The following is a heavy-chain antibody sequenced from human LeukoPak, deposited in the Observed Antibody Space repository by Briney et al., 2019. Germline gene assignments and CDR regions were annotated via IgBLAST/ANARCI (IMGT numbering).Heavy chain of an antibody. CDR2: ISSSSSYI. D-gene: IGHD5-24*01. J-gene: IGHJ4*02. CDR3: ARGIGGYNSVYFAY. CDR1: GFTFSSYS. Sequence: GGSLRLSCAASGFTFSSYSMNWVRQAPGKGLEWVSSISSSSSYIYYADSVKGRFTISRDNAKNSLYLQMNSLRAEDTAVYYFARGIGGYNSVYFAYWGQEPLVTVSS. V-gene: IGHV3-21*01.